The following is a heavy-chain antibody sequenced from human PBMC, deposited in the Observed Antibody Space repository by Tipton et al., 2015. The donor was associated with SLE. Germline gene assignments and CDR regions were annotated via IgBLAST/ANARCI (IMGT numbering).Heavy chain of an antibody. CDR1: GFTFSSYW. Sequence: SLRLSCAASGFTFSSYWMHWVRQAPGKGLVWVSRINSNGSSTSHADSVKGRFTISRDSAKNTLYLQMNSLRAEDTAVYYCARDPYSGSYYGFDYWGQGTLVTVSS. D-gene: IGHD1-26*01. V-gene: IGHV3-74*01. CDR3: ARDPYSGSYYGFDY. CDR2: INSNGSST. J-gene: IGHJ4*02.